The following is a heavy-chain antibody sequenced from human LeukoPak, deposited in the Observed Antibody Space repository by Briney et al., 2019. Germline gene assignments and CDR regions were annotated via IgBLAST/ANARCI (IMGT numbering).Heavy chain of an antibody. CDR3: TRLLLQSSPPNDY. V-gene: IGHV3-23*01. Sequence: GGSLRLSCAASGFTYSSYAMSWVRQAPGKGLEWVSAISGSGGSTYYADSVKGRFTISRDNSKNTLYLQMNSLRAEDTAVYYCTRLLLQSSPPNDYWGQGTLVAVSS. J-gene: IGHJ4*02. CDR1: GFTYSSYA. D-gene: IGHD3-3*01. CDR2: ISGSGGST.